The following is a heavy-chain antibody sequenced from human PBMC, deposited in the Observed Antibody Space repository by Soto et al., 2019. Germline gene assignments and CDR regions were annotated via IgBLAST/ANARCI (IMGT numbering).Heavy chain of an antibody. D-gene: IGHD2-8*01. CDR1: GFTFSSFA. J-gene: IGHJ4*02. Sequence: PGGSLRLSCAVSGFTFSSFAMNWVRQVPGRGLEWVSFISSSGSTTYYADSVKGRFTISRDSAKNSLYLQMNSLRYEDTAVYFCARDPNGITDFDYWGQGTQVTVSS. CDR2: ISSSGSTT. V-gene: IGHV3-48*02. CDR3: ARDPNGITDFDY.